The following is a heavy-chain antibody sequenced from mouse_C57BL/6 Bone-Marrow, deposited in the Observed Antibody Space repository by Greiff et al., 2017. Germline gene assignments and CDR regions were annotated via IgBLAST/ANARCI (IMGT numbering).Heavy chain of an antibody. CDR3: ARRNNYALSMDY. Sequence: QVQLQQSGAELVRPGASVTLSCTASGYTFTSYGISWVQQRTGQGLEWLGYIYPRSGNTYYNEKLKGRATLTADKSSSTAYMELRGLTSEDSAVYFCARRNNYALSMDYWGQGTSVTVSS. V-gene: IGHV1-81*01. CDR2: IYPRSGNT. CDR1: GYTFTSYG. J-gene: IGHJ4*01. D-gene: IGHD1-3*01.